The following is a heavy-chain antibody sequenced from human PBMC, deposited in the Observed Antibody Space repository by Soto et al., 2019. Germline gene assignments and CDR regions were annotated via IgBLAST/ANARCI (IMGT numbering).Heavy chain of an antibody. V-gene: IGHV1-69*01. Sequence: QVQLVQSGAEVKKPGSSVKVSCKASGGTFSSYAISWVRQAPGQGLEWMGGIIPIFGTANYAQKFQGRVTITADESTSRAYMELSSLRSEDTAVYYCARPSIAARSDYYYGMDVWGQGTTVTVSS. CDR2: IIPIFGTA. CDR1: GGTFSSYA. J-gene: IGHJ6*01. D-gene: IGHD6-6*01. CDR3: ARPSIAARSDYYYGMDV.